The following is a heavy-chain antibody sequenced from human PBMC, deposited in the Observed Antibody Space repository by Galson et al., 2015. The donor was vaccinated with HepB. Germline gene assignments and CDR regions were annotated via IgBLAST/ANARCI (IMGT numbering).Heavy chain of an antibody. V-gene: IGHV3-30-3*01. CDR3: ARDPGPSSWPNYYFDY. CDR1: GFTFSSYA. D-gene: IGHD6-13*01. J-gene: IGHJ4*02. Sequence: SLRLSCAASGFTFSSYAMHWVRQAPGKGLEWVAVISYDGSNKYYADSVKGRFTISRDNSKNTLYLQMNSLRAEDTAVYYCARDPGPSSWPNYYFDYWGQGTLVTVSS. CDR2: ISYDGSNK.